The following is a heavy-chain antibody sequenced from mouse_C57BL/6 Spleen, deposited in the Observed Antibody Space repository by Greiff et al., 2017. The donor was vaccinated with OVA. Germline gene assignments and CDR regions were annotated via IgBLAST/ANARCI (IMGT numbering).Heavy chain of an antibody. Sequence: VQLQQSGAELVKPGASVKISCKASGYAFSSYWMNWVKQRPGKGLEWIGQIYPGDGDTSYNGKFTGKATLTVDKSSSTAYMQLSSLTSVYSAVYFCARHDYDLYFDVWGTGTTVTVSS. CDR1: GYAFSSYW. CDR3: ARHDYDLYFDV. CDR2: IYPGDGDT. J-gene: IGHJ1*03. V-gene: IGHV1-80*01. D-gene: IGHD2-4*01.